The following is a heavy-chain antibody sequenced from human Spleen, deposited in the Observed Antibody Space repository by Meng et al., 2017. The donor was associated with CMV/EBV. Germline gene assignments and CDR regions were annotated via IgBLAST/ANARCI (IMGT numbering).Heavy chain of an antibody. CDR1: GGSISSGGYY. Sequence: ETLSLTCTVSGGSISSGGYYWNWIRQHPGKGLEWVSYISSSSSTIYYADSVKGRFTISRDNAKNSLYLQMNSLRAEDTAVYYCARDGNDFWSGYLYYYYGMDVWGQGTTVTVSS. CDR3: ARDGNDFWSGYLYYYYGMDV. D-gene: IGHD3-3*01. V-gene: IGHV3-48*04. CDR2: ISSSSSTI. J-gene: IGHJ6*02.